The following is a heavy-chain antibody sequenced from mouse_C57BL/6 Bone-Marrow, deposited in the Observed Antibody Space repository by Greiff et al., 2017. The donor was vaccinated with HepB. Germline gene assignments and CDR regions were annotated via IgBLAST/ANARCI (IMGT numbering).Heavy chain of an antibody. J-gene: IGHJ2*01. V-gene: IGHV1-22*01. CDR2: INPNNGGT. CDR3: ARVYYGSREGDYFDY. CDR1: GYTFTDYN. Sequence: EVQLQQSGPELVKPGASVKMSCKASGYTFTDYNMHWVKQSHGKSLEWIGYINPNNGGTSYNQKFKGKATLTVNKSSSTAYMELRSLTSEDSAVYYCARVYYGSREGDYFDYWGQGTTLTVSS. D-gene: IGHD1-1*01.